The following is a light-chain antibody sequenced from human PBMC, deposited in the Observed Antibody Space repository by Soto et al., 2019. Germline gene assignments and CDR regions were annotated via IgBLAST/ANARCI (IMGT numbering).Light chain of an antibody. V-gene: IGKV2-28*01. J-gene: IGKJ3*01. Sequence: DIVMTQSPLSLPVTPGEPASISCRSSQSLLHXXXXNXLDWYLQNPGQSPQLLIYLASNRAXGVPXRFXXXXXXXXXXLKISRVEAEDVGIYYCMQALQTPCTFGPGTKVDI. CDR2: LAS. CDR1: QSLLHXXXXNX. CDR3: MQALQTPCT.